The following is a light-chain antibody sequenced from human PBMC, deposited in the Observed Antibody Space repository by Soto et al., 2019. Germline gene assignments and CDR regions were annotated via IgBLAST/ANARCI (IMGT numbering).Light chain of an antibody. Sequence: DIQMTQSPSSLSASVGDRVTITCRASQGISNSLAWYQQNAGKSPKLLIYAASNLQSGVPSRFSGSGSGTDFSLTISSLQPEDVATYYCQTYKSARVTFGGGTKVEIK. V-gene: IGKV1-27*01. CDR3: QTYKSARVT. CDR1: QGISNS. J-gene: IGKJ4*01. CDR2: AAS.